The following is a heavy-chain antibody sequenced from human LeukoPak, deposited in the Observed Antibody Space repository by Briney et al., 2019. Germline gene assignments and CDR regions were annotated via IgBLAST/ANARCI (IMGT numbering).Heavy chain of an antibody. CDR3: ARPWKGKHGDYVHLSY. CDR1: GYTFTSYD. D-gene: IGHD4-17*01. Sequence: ASVKVSCKASGYTFTSYDINWVRQATGQGLEWMGWMNPNSGNTGYAQKFQGRVTMTRNTSISTAYMELSSLRSEDTAVHYCARPWKGKHGDYVHLSYWGQGTLVTVSS. J-gene: IGHJ4*02. CDR2: MNPNSGNT. V-gene: IGHV1-8*01.